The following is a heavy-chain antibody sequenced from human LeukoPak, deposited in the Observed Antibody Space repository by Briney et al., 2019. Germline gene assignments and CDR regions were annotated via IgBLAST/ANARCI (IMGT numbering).Heavy chain of an antibody. D-gene: IGHD6-19*01. CDR1: GGSISSGDYY. J-gene: IGHJ5*02. CDR3: ARDLRSSGWSVDP. Sequence: PSQTLSLTCTVSGGSISSGDYYWSWIRQPPGKGLEWIGEIYHSGSTNYNPSLKSRVTISVDKSKNQFSLKLSSVTAADTAVYYCARDLRSSGWSVDPWGQGTLVTVSS. CDR2: IYHSGST. V-gene: IGHV4-30-4*01.